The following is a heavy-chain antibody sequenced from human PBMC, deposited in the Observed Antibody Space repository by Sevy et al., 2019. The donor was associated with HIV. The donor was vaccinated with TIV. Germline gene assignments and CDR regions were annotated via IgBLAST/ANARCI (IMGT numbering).Heavy chain of an antibody. CDR1: GFTFSSYA. Sequence: GGSLRLSCGASGFTFSSYAMHWVRQAPGKGLEWVAVISYDGSNKYYADSVKGRFTISRDNSKNTLYLQMNSLRAEDTAVYYCARATPITMVRGVTKTKTGSLDYWGQGTLVTVSS. CDR2: ISYDGSNK. V-gene: IGHV3-30-3*01. J-gene: IGHJ4*02. CDR3: ARATPITMVRGVTKTKTGSLDY. D-gene: IGHD3-10*01.